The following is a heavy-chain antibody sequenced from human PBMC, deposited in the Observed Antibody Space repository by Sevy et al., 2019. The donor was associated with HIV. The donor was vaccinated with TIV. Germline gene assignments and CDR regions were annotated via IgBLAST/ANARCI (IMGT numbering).Heavy chain of an antibody. V-gene: IGHV1-24*01. Sequence: ASVKVSCKVSGYTLTELSMHWVRQAPGKGLEWMGGFDPEDGETIYAQKFQGRVTMTEDTSTDTAYMELSSLRSEDTAVYYCATAAGQSSGSGSYRGGMDVWGQGTTVTVSS. D-gene: IGHD3-10*01. CDR3: ATAAGQSSGSGSYRGGMDV. CDR1: GYTLTELS. J-gene: IGHJ6*02. CDR2: FDPEDGET.